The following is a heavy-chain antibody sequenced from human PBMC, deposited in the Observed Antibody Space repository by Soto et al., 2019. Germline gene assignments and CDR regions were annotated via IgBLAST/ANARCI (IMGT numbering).Heavy chain of an antibody. CDR2: IWYDGSNK. D-gene: IGHD6-19*01. CDR1: GFTFSSYG. Sequence: PGGSLRLSCAASGFTFSSYGMHWVRQAPGKGLEWVAVIWYDGSNKYYADSVKGRFTISRDNSKNTLYLQMNSLRAEDTAVYYCARGTAVAAFDYWGQGTLVTVSS. CDR3: ARGTAVAAFDY. V-gene: IGHV3-33*01. J-gene: IGHJ4*02.